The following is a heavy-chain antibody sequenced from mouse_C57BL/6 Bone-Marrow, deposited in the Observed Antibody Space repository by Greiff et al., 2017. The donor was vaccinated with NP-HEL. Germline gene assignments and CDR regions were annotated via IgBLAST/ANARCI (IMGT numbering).Heavy chain of an antibody. V-gene: IGHV1-64*01. CDR2: IHPNSGST. CDR1: GYTFTSYW. Sequence: QVQLQQPGAELVKPGASVKLSCKASGYTFTSYWMHWVKQRPGQGLEWIGMIHPNSGSTNYNEKFKSKATLTVDKSSSNAYMQLSSLTSEDSAVYYCARYDGYYAYWGQGTLVTVSA. CDR3: ARYDGYYAY. D-gene: IGHD2-3*01. J-gene: IGHJ3*01.